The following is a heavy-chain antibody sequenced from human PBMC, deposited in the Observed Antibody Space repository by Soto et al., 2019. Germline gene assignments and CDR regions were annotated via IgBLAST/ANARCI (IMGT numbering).Heavy chain of an antibody. Sequence: ASVKVSCKASGYTFTSYGLSWVRQAPGQGLEWMGWISAHNGKINYAQKFQGRVTMTTDTSTSTAYMELRSLRPDDTAVYFCARDTYDYGSGVCTLWGQGTLVTVSS. J-gene: IGHJ4*02. CDR1: GYTFTSYG. CDR2: ISAHNGKI. D-gene: IGHD3-10*01. V-gene: IGHV1-18*01. CDR3: ARDTYDYGSGVCTL.